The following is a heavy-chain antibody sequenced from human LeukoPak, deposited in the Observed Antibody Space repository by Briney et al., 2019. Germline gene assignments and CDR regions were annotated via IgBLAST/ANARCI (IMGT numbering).Heavy chain of an antibody. CDR1: GLMFRSYA. CDR3: AKGRCSGVGCDSFHS. Sequence: PGGSLRLSCVASGLMFRSYAMNWVRQAPGKGLECISTISDDSSFTYYADSVKGRSAISRDDSKNTLYLQMNNLKVEDTAVYYCAKGRCSGVGCDSFHSWGQGASVTVSS. D-gene: IGHD2-15*01. J-gene: IGHJ4*02. CDR2: ISDDSSFT. V-gene: IGHV3-23*01.